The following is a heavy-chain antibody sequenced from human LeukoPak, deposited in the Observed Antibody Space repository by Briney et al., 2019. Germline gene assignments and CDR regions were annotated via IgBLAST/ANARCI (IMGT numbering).Heavy chain of an antibody. CDR1: GFTFSSYT. CDR3: ARDPTPRYCSGGSCYTHYGMDV. V-gene: IGHV3-21*01. D-gene: IGHD2-15*01. J-gene: IGHJ6*02. Sequence: GGSLRLSCAASGFTFSSYTMNWLRQAPGKGLEGVSSISSSSYIYYADSVKGRLTISRDNAKNSLYLQMNSLRAEDTAVYYCARDPTPRYCSGGSCYTHYGMDVWGQGTTVTVSS. CDR2: ISSSSYI.